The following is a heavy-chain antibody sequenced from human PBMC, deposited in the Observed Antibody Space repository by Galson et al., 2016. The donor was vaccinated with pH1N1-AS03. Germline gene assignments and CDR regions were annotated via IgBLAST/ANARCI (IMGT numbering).Heavy chain of an antibody. J-gene: IGHJ4*02. V-gene: IGHV3-9*01. CDR3: AKSPGYCSTGSCSDQGYFDY. Sequence: SLRLSCAGSGFTFDAYAMHWVRQGPGKGLEWVSGIDKNSGRIGYTDSVKGRFTISRDNAKNSLYLEMNSLRAEDTALYYCAKSPGYCSTGSCSDQGYFDYWGQGTLVTVSS. CDR2: IDKNSGRI. D-gene: IGHD2-15*01. CDR1: GFTFDAYA.